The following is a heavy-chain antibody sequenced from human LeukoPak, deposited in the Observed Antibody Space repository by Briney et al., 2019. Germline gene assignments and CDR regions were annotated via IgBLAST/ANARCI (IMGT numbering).Heavy chain of an antibody. Sequence: PSETLSLTCTVSGGSMSSYYWSFIRQSAGTGLEWLGRIHTSGTTYYNPSLKSRVTISVDTSENQFSLKLSSVTAADTAVYYCARYVVYGSGKYYFDYWGQGTLVTVSS. CDR3: ARYVVYGSGKYYFDY. D-gene: IGHD3-10*01. CDR1: GGSMSSYY. CDR2: IHTSGTT. V-gene: IGHV4-4*07. J-gene: IGHJ4*02.